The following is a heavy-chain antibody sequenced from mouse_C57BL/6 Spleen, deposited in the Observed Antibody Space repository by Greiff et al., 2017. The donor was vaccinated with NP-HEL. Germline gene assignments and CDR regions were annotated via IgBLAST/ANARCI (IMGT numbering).Heavy chain of an antibody. D-gene: IGHD2-2*01. Sequence: EVQLVESGGGLVKPGGSLKLSCAASGFTFSSYAMSWVRQTPEKRLEWVATISDGGSYTYYPDNVKGRFTISRDNAKNNLYLQMSHLKSEDTAMYYCARDGYPPFAYWGQGTLVTVSA. CDR3: ARDGYPPFAY. CDR2: ISDGGSYT. J-gene: IGHJ3*01. CDR1: GFTFSSYA. V-gene: IGHV5-4*01.